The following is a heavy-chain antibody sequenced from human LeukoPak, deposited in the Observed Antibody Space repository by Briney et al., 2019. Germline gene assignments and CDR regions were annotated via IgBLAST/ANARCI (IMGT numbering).Heavy chain of an antibody. CDR2: MNPNSGNT. Sequence: ASVKVSCKASGYTFTSYDINWVRQATGQGLEWMGWMNPNSGNTGYAQKFQGRVTMTTDTSTSTAYMELRSLRSDDTAVYYCARVSPWLGHFDYWGQGTLVTVSS. D-gene: IGHD6-19*01. CDR3: ARVSPWLGHFDY. J-gene: IGHJ4*02. V-gene: IGHV1-8*01. CDR1: GYTFTSYD.